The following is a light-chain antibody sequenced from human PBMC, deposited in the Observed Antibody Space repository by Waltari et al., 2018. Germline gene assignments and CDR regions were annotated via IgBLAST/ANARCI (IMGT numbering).Light chain of an antibody. V-gene: IGKV4-1*01. CDR3: QQYYGTPPT. Sequence: DIVMTQSPDSLAVSLGERATINCKSSQNVLYSSNNNNYLAWSQQKPGQPPKLLIYWASPRESGVPDRFSGSGSGTDFTLTISSLQAEDVAVYYCQQYYGTPPTFGQGTKVEIK. CDR1: QNVLYSSNNNNY. J-gene: IGKJ1*01. CDR2: WAS.